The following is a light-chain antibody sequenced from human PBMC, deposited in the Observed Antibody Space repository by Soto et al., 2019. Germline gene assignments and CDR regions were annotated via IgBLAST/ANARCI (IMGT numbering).Light chain of an antibody. CDR3: QQYDSSRT. CDR2: GAS. V-gene: IGKV3-20*01. Sequence: EIVLTQSPGTLSLSPGERATLSCRASQSVSSSNLAWYQQKPGQAPRLLIYGASSRATGFPDRFSGSGSGTDFTLTISRLEPEDFAVYYCQQYDSSRTFGQGTKVDIK. CDR1: QSVSSSN. J-gene: IGKJ1*01.